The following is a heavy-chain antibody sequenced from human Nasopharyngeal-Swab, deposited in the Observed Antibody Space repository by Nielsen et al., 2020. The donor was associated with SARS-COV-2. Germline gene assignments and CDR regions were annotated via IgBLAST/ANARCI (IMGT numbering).Heavy chain of an antibody. CDR2: ISWNSGSI. Sequence: SLKISCAASGFTFDDYAMHWVRQAPGKGLEWVSGISWNSGSIGYADSVKGRFTISRDNAKNSLYLQMNSLRSEDTAVYYCVRAYFDSRDYDNWLDPWGQGTLVTVSS. J-gene: IGHJ5*02. CDR1: GFTFDDYA. V-gene: IGHV3-9*01. CDR3: VRAYFDSRDYDNWLDP. D-gene: IGHD3-22*01.